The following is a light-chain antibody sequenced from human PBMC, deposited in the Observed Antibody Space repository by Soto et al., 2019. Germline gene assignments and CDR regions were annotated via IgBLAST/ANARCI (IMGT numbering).Light chain of an antibody. CDR1: SNDVGAFNY. J-gene: IGLJ3*02. CDR3: SSYTTSNSWV. CDR2: GVS. Sequence: HSALTQPASLSGSPGQSITISCTGSSNDVGAFNYVSWYRHSPGEAPKVLIRGVSIRPSGVSIRFSASKSANTASLTISGLQAEDEALYYCSSYTTSNSWVFGGGTK. V-gene: IGLV2-14*03.